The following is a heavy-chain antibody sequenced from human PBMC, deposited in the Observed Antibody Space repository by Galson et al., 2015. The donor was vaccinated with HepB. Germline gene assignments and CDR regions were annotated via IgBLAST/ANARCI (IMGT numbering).Heavy chain of an antibody. Sequence: SLRLSCAASGFTFSNYVMLWVRQAPGKGLDCVSSIIGSGGTTYYADSVKGRFTISRDNSKNTLYLQMNSLRAEDTGVYYCAKAFASAYSVWGQGTMVIVSS. CDR3: AKAFASAYSV. CDR2: IIGSGGTT. J-gene: IGHJ3*01. V-gene: IGHV3-23*01. CDR1: GFTFSNYV. D-gene: IGHD3-22*01.